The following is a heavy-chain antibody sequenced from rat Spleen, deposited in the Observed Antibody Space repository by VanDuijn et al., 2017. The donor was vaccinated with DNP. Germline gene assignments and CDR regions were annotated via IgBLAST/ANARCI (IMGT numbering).Heavy chain of an antibody. J-gene: IGHJ3*01. V-gene: IGHV6-10*01. CDR1: GFTFDIAW. CDR3: SNPFDYSRRDSLAY. Sequence: EVQLMETGGGLVQPGKSLKLTCATSGFTFDIAWMNWVRQSPEKGLEWIARIKPKSTNYATEYAESVRGRFTISRDDSKSSIYLQMNALKEEETATYYCSNPFDYSRRDSLAYWGQGTLVIVSS. D-gene: IGHD1-2*01. CDR2: IKPKSTNYAT.